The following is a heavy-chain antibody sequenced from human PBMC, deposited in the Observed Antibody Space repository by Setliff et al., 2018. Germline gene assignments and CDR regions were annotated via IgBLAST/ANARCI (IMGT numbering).Heavy chain of an antibody. Sequence: SETLSLTCSVSGASITSGGFYWTWIRQPAGKGLEWIGHISPSGSTTYNPSVKSRVTISLDTSKNHFSLKLDSVTAADTALSYCARSPSSGAYWNPRPFYSDYWARGTLVTVSS. CDR3: ARSPSSGAYWNPRPFYSDY. J-gene: IGHJ4*02. CDR2: ISPSGST. CDR1: GASITSGGFY. D-gene: IGHD1-26*01. V-gene: IGHV4-61*09.